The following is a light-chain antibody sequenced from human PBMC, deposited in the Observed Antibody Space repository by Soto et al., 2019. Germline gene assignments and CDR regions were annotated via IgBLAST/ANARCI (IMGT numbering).Light chain of an antibody. J-gene: IGKJ4*01. V-gene: IGKV3-20*01. CDR1: QSVRSNY. Sequence: EIVLTQSPGTLSLSSGERATLSCRASQSVRSNYLAWYQQKPGQAPRLLIYGASSRATGIPDRFRGSGSGTDFTLTISSLEPEDFAVYYCQQYASSPLTFGGGTKVEIK. CDR3: QQYASSPLT. CDR2: GAS.